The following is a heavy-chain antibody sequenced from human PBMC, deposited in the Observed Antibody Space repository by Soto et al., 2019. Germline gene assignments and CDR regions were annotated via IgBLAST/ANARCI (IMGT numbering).Heavy chain of an antibody. CDR1: GFTFSSYS. J-gene: IGHJ6*02. D-gene: IGHD6-13*01. CDR3: ERDWVYSRGIAVAGGDGLGYYGMDV. CDR2: ISSSSSYI. Sequence: EVQLVESGGGLVKPGGSLRLSCAASGFTFSSYSMNWVRQAPGKGLEWVSSISSSSSYIYYGDSVKGRFTISRDNAKNRQYLQINSRRAEDTAVYYCERDWVYSRGIAVAGGDGLGYYGMDVWGQGSTVTVSS. V-gene: IGHV3-21*01.